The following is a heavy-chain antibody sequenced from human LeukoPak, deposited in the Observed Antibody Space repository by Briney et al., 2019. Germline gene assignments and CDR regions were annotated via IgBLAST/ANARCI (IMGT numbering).Heavy chain of an antibody. CDR2: IYYSGST. Sequence: SETLSLTCAVYGGSFSGYYWGWIRQPPGKGLEWIGSIYYSGSTYYNPSLKSRVTISVDTSKNQFSLKLSSVTAADTAVYYCARYYYDSSGYYWNWFDPWGQGTLVTVSS. CDR3: ARYYYDSSGYYWNWFDP. V-gene: IGHV4-34*01. D-gene: IGHD3-22*01. J-gene: IGHJ5*02. CDR1: GGSFSGYY.